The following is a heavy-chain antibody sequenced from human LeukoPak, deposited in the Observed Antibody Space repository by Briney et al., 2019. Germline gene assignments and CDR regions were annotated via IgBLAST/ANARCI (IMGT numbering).Heavy chain of an antibody. J-gene: IGHJ4*02. V-gene: IGHV4-39*07. CDR2: INYSGST. CDR3: ARVSGYYYDSSGYPHFDY. Sequence: SETLSLTCTVSGGSISSSSYYWGWIRQPPGKGLEWIGSINYSGSTYYNPSLKSRVTISVDTSKNQFSLKLSSVTAADTAVYYCARVSGYYYDSSGYPHFDYWGQGTLVTVSS. CDR1: GGSISSSSYY. D-gene: IGHD3-22*01.